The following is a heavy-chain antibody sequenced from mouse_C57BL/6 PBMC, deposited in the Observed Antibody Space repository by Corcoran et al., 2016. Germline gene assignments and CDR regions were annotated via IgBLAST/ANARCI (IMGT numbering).Heavy chain of an antibody. CDR3: VRGDLHYYAIDY. J-gene: IGHJ4*01. Sequence: QIHLVQSGPELKKPGETVKISCKASGYTFTEYPMHWVKQAPGKGFKCMGMIYTDTGEPTYAEEFKGRFAFYLETSASTAYLQINNLKNEDTATDYCVRGDLHYYAIDYCDQRTAITVSS. CDR2: IYTDTGEP. V-gene: IGHV9-1*01. CDR1: GYTFTEYP.